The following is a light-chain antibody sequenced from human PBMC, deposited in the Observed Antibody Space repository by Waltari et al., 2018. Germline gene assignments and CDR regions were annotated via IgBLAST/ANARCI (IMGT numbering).Light chain of an antibody. Sequence: QSALTQFASVSGSPGQSITISCTGTSSDVGGYNLVSWYQQDPGRAPKLIIYDVTKRPSGVSNRFSGSKSGNTASLTISGLQAEDEADYYCCSFAGSISVFTVFGTGTTVTVL. CDR1: SSDVGGYNL. CDR2: DVT. J-gene: IGLJ1*01. CDR3: CSFAGSISVFTV. V-gene: IGLV2-23*02.